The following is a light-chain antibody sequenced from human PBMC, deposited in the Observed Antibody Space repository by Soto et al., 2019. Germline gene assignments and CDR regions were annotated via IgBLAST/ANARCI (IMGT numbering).Light chain of an antibody. CDR3: QQYHNWPPYT. CDR2: GAS. Sequence: EIVMTQSPATLSVSPGDRATLSCRASQSVSTNLAWYQQKPGQAPRLLMYGASTRATGIPARFSGSGSGTEVTLTISSLQSEEFAVYYCQQYHNWPPYTIGKGTKLAIK. CDR1: QSVSTN. V-gene: IGKV3-15*01. J-gene: IGKJ2*01.